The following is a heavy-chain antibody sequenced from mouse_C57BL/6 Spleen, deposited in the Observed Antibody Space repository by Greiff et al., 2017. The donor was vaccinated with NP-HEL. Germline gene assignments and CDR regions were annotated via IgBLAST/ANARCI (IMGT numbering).Heavy chain of an antibody. Sequence: QVQLQQPGAELVKPGASVKLSCKASGYTFTSYWMHWVKQRPGQGLEWIGMIHPNSGSTNYNEKFKSKATLPVDKSSSTAYMQLSSLTSEDSAVYYCARFDWMDYYGNGDAMDYWGQGTSVTVSS. CDR2: IHPNSGST. D-gene: IGHD2-1*01. J-gene: IGHJ4*01. V-gene: IGHV1-64*01. CDR3: ARFDWMDYYGNGDAMDY. CDR1: GYTFTSYW.